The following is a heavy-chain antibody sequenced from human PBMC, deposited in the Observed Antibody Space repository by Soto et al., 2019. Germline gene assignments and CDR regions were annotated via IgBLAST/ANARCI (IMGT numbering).Heavy chain of an antibody. V-gene: IGHV1-69*01. CDR2: IIPIFGTA. J-gene: IGHJ6*02. Sequence: QVQLVQSGAEVKKPGSSVKVSCKASGGTFSSYAISCVRQAPGQGLEWMGGIIPIFGTANYAQKLQGRVSITAVESTITAYMELGRLRSEDTAVYDCAGHSGGHMTGTSGSLYYYCYAMDVWGQVNTVAVSS. D-gene: IGHD1-20*01. CDR3: AGHSGGHMTGTSGSLYYYCYAMDV. CDR1: GGTFSSYA.